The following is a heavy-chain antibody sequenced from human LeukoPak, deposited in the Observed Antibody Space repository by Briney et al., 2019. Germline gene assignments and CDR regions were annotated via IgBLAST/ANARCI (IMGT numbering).Heavy chain of an antibody. J-gene: IGHJ4*02. Sequence: GGSLRLSCAASGFTFDDYAMHWVRQAPGKGLEWVSGISWNSGSIGYADSVKGRFTISRDNAKNSLYLQMNSLRAEDTALYYCAKDRGYTAASPRFDYWGQGTRVTVSS. CDR3: AKDRGYTAASPRFDY. CDR2: ISWNSGSI. V-gene: IGHV3-9*01. CDR1: GFTFDDYA. D-gene: IGHD6-13*01.